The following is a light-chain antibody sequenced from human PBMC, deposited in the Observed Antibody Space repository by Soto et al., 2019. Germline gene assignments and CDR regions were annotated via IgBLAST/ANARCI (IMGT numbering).Light chain of an antibody. J-gene: IGKJ1*01. CDR3: QQYNGYSRT. CDR2: DAS. Sequence: DIQMTQSPSTLSASVGDIVTITCLASRSISDSLAWYQQKPGKAPYLLISDASSLERGVPSRFSGSGYGTVFTLTITSLQPDDFATYYCQQYNGYSRTFGQGTKVDI. V-gene: IGKV1-5*01. CDR1: RSISDS.